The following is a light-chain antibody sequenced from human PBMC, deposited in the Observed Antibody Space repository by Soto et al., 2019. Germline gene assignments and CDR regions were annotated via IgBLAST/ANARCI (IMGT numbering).Light chain of an antibody. J-gene: IGLJ2*01. CDR3: SSLTSTNTLA. CDR1: SSDVGGYNY. CDR2: EVS. Sequence: QSALTQPASVSVSPGQSITISCTGTSSDVGGYNYVSWYQQHPGKAPKLMIYEVSDRPSGVSNRFSGSKSGNTASLTISGLQAEDEAGYYCSSLTSTNTLAFGGGTQLTVL. V-gene: IGLV2-14*01.